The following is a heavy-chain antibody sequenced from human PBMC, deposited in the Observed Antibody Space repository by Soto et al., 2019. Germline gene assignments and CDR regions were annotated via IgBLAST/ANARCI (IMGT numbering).Heavy chain of an antibody. D-gene: IGHD4-17*01. J-gene: IGHJ3*02. V-gene: IGHV3-21*04. CDR3: AKGYGDLGAFDI. Sequence: GGSLRLSCAASGFTFSSYSMNWVRQAPGRGLEWVSSISSSSSYIYYADSVKGRFTISRDNAKNSLYLQMNSLRAEDTALYYCAKGYGDLGAFDIWGQGTMVTVS. CDR1: GFTFSSYS. CDR2: ISSSSSYI.